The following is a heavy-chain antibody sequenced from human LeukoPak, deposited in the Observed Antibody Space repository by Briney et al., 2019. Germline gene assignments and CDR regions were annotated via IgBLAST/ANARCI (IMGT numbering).Heavy chain of an antibody. CDR1: GGSFSGYY. CDR3: ARDYGDYD. Sequence: SETLSLTCAVYGGSFSGYYWSWIRQPPGKGLEWIGEINHSGSTNYNPSLKSRVTISVDTSKNQFSLKLSSVTAADTAVYYCARDYGDYDWGQGTLVTVS. J-gene: IGHJ4*02. CDR2: INHSGST. V-gene: IGHV4-34*01. D-gene: IGHD4-17*01.